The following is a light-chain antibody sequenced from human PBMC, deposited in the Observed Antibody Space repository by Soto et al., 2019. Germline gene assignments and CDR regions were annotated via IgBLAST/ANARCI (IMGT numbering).Light chain of an antibody. CDR1: SGHTTFA. Sequence: QPVLTQSPAASASLGASVKLTCTLSSGHTTFAIAWHQQLPEKGPRFLMKLNSDGTYVKGDGIPDRFSGSSSGSERYLTISSLQSDDEAGYHCQTWGPGIHVFGGGTQLTVL. J-gene: IGLJ2*01. V-gene: IGLV4-69*01. CDR2: LNSDGTY. CDR3: QTWGPGIHV.